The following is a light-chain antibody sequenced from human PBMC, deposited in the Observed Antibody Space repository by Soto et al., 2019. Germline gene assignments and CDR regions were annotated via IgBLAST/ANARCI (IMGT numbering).Light chain of an antibody. J-gene: IGLJ2*01. V-gene: IGLV2-8*01. CDR2: EVT. CDR3: SSYAGSNTFLV. CDR1: SSDVGGYNY. Sequence: QSALTQPPSASGSPGQSVTISCTGTSSDVGGYNYVSWYQQHPGKAPKLMIYEVTKRPSGVPDRFSGSRSGNTASLTVSGLQPDDEADYYCSSYAGSNTFLVFGGGTKLTVL.